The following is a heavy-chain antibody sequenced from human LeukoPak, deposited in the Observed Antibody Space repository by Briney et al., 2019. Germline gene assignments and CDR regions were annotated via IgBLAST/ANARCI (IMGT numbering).Heavy chain of an antibody. D-gene: IGHD3-16*01. CDR3: AKDDAWGRFYH. CDR1: GFTFSSHG. Sequence: GRSLRLSCAASGFTFSSHGMNWVRQAPGKGLEWVSGNSSIGGRTYYADSVEGRFTVTRDNSRNTLYLQMNSLRAEDTGVYYCAKDDAWGRFYHWGQGTLVTVSS. J-gene: IGHJ1*01. V-gene: IGHV3-23*01. CDR2: NSSIGGRT.